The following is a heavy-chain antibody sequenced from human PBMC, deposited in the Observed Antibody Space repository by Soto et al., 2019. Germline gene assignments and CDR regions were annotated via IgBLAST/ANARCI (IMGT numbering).Heavy chain of an antibody. CDR1: GFTFGDYA. CDR2: IRRNAYGGTT. Sequence: PGGSLRLSCTTSGFTFGDYALSWVRQAPGKGLEWVGFIRRNAYGGTTDYAASVKGRFTISRDDSKSIAYLQMNSLRTEDTALYYCTRASSLDFDFWGQRTLVTVSS. D-gene: IGHD3-16*01. J-gene: IGHJ4*02. V-gene: IGHV3-49*04. CDR3: TRASSLDFDF.